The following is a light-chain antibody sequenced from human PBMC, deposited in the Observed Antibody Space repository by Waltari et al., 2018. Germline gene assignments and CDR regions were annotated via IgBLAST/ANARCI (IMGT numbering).Light chain of an antibody. CDR2: ETS. V-gene: IGKV3-11*01. J-gene: IGKJ2*01. CDR1: HRVSTY. CDR3: QQRNNWPGT. Sequence: EIVLTQSPATLSLSPGERAPLSCRASHRVSTYLAWYQQKPGLAPRLLIYETSTRATGIPPRFSGSGSGTDCTLTISSLEPEDFAVYYCQQRNNWPGTFGQGTKLEIK.